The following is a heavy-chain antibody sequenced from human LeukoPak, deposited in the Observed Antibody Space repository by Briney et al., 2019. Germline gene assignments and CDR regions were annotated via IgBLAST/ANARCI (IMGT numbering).Heavy chain of an antibody. J-gene: IGHJ6*03. D-gene: IGHD3-10*01. CDR1: GYTFTSYA. CDR3: AGGGRSWFGELLQEDYYYMDV. CDR2: INTNTGNP. V-gene: IGHV7-4-1*02. Sequence: ASVKVSCKASGYTFTSYAMNWVRQAIGQGLEWMGWINTNTGNPTYAQGFTGRFVFSLDTSVSTAYLQISSLKAEDTAVYYCAGGGRSWFGELLQEDYYYMDVWGKGTTVTVSS.